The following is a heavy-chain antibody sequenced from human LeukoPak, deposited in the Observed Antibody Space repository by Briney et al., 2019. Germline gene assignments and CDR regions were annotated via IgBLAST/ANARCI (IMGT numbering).Heavy chain of an antibody. V-gene: IGHV3-20*04. CDR3: TRGGGLYYYYMAV. J-gene: IGHJ6*03. Sequence: GGSLRLSCAASGFTVSSNYMSWVRQAPGKGLQWVSGINWNGGSTGYADSVKGRFTISRDNAKNSLYLQMNSLRAEDTALYYCTRGGGLYYYYMAVWGNGTTVTVSS. CDR1: GFTVSSNY. D-gene: IGHD3-10*01. CDR2: INWNGGST.